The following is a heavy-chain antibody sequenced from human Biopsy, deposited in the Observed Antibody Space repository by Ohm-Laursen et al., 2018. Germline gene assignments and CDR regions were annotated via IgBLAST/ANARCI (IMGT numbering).Heavy chain of an antibody. CDR1: GFSFSDNY. CDR2: IWYDGSNK. D-gene: IGHD2-8*01. Sequence: SLRLSCAAAGFSFSDNYMDWVRQAPGKGLEWVAAIWYDGSNKNYADSVKGRFTISRDNSKNTLYLQMNSLRGEDTAVYYCAKCMTGGSNYYFHHCGQGTLVTVSS. V-gene: IGHV3-33*06. J-gene: IGHJ4*02. CDR3: AKCMTGGSNYYFHH.